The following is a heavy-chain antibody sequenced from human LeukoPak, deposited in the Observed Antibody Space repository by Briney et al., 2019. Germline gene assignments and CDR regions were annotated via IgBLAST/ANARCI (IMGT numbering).Heavy chain of an antibody. Sequence: GASVKVSCKASGGTFSNYAISWVRQAPGQGPEWMGWLNSESGGAKYAQRFQARVTMTRDTSISAAYMELTRLRSDDTAMYYCARGGPTPRNVVVAAREYLQHWGQGSLVTVSS. V-gene: IGHV1-2*02. CDR3: ARGGPTPRNVVVAAREYLQH. CDR2: LNSESGGA. CDR1: GGTFSNYA. J-gene: IGHJ1*01. D-gene: IGHD2-21*02.